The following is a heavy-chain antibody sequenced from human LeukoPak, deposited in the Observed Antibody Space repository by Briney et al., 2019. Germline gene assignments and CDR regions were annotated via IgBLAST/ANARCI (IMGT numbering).Heavy chain of an antibody. J-gene: IGHJ4*02. CDR3: AKGGDPDN. D-gene: IGHD3-16*01. CDR1: GFTFSSYG. CDR2: ISYDGSNK. V-gene: IGHV3-30*18. Sequence: GGSLRLSCAASGFTFSSYGMHWVRQAPGKGLEWVAVISYDGSNKYYADSVKGRFTISRDNSKSTLYLQMDSLRAEDTALYYCAKGGDPDNWGQGTLVTVSS.